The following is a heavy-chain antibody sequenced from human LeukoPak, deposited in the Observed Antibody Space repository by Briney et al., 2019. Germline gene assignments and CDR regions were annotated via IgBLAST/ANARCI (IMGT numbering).Heavy chain of an antibody. Sequence: GGSLRLSCAASGFTFSSYSMNWVRQAPGKGLEWVSSISSSSYIYYADSVKGRFTISRANAKNSLYLRMNSLRAEDTAVYYCASSTPSTYDYWGQGTLVTVSS. J-gene: IGHJ4*02. CDR2: ISSSSYI. CDR3: ASSTPSTYDY. V-gene: IGHV3-21*01. CDR1: GFTFSSYS.